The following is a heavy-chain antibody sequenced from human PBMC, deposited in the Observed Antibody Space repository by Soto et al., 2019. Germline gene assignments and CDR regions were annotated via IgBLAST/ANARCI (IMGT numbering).Heavy chain of an antibody. CDR3: ARDQISGYAFDI. CDR2: IYHSEST. J-gene: IGHJ3*02. Sequence: SETLSLTCAVSGGSISTTNWWSWVRQTPGKGLEWIGEIYHSESTNYNPSLKSRVTMSVDKSKNQFSLKLSSVTAADTAVYYCARDQISGYAFDIWGQGTMVTVSS. D-gene: IGHD6-19*01. V-gene: IGHV4-4*02. CDR1: GGSISTTNW.